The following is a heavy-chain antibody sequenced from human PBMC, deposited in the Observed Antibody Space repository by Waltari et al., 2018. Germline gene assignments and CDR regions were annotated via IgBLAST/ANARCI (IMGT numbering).Heavy chain of an antibody. Sequence: QVQLVQSGAEVKKPGSSVKVSCKALGGTFTRYAISWVRQAPGQGLDWMGGIIPSFGTANYEQKFQGRVTITTDEATSTAYMELVSLRSEDTAVYYCASGGVRGADTDAFDIWGQGTMVTVSS. CDR3: ASGGVRGADTDAFDI. V-gene: IGHV1-69*05. J-gene: IGHJ3*02. CDR1: GGTFTRYA. D-gene: IGHD3-10*01. CDR2: IIPSFGTA.